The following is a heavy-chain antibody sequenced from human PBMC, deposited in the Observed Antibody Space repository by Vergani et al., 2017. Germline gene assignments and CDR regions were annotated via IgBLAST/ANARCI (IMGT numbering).Heavy chain of an antibody. CDR2: INHSGST. Sequence: QVQLQQWGAGLLKPSETLSLTCAVYGRSFSGYYWSWIRQPPGKGLEWIGEINHSGSTNYNPSLKSRVTISVDTSKNQFSLKLSSVTAADTAVYYCARHASPDCPSSGCYGTHPFDSWGQGTLVTVSS. CDR1: GRSFSGYY. V-gene: IGHV4-34*01. D-gene: IGHD2-2*01. J-gene: IGHJ4*02. CDR3: ARHASPDCPSSGCYGTHPFDS.